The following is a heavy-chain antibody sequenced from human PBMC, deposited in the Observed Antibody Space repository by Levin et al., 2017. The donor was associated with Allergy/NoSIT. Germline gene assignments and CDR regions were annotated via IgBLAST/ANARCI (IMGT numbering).Heavy chain of an antibody. Sequence: SETLSLTCSVSGGSISSSSSYWGWIRQPPGKGLEWIGSIYYSGSTSYNPSLKSRVTISVDTSKNQFSLKLSSVTAADTAVYYCARLLSSFDYWGQGTLVTVSS. CDR1: GGSISSSSSY. J-gene: IGHJ4*02. CDR3: ARLLSSFDY. V-gene: IGHV4-39*01. CDR2: IYYSGST.